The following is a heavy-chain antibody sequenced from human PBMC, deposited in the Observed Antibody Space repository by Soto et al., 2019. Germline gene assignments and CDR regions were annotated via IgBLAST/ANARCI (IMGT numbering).Heavy chain of an antibody. CDR3: ASMRGGYDSRGYDY. CDR2: VYRSGST. CDR1: GGSISTSNW. J-gene: IGHJ4*02. V-gene: IGHV4-4*02. D-gene: IGHD3-22*01. Sequence: PSETLSLTCAVSGGSISTSNWWGWVRQPPGKGLEWIGEVYRSGSTYYNPSLKSRVIVSVDRSKNQFSLKLTSVTAADTVVYFCASMRGGYDSRGYDYWGQGTLVTVSS.